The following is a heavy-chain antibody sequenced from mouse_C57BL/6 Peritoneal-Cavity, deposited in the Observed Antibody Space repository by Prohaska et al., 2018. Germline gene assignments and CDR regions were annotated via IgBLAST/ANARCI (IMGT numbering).Heavy chain of an antibody. CDR3: ARGQFNATVVAFDY. D-gene: IGHD1-1*01. V-gene: IGHV1-75*01. CDR1: GYTFTDYY. J-gene: IGHJ2*01. CDR2: IFPGSGST. Sequence: QVQLQQSGPELVKPGASVKISCKASGYTFTDYYIHWVKQRPGQGLEWIGWIFPGSGSTYYNEKFKGKATLTVDKSSSTAYMLLSSLTSEDSAVYFCARGQFNATVVAFDYWGQGTTLTVSS.